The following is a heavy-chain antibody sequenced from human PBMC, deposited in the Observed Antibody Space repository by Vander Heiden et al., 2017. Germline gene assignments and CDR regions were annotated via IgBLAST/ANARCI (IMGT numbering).Heavy chain of an antibody. Sequence: RLSCAASGFTFSSYGMHWVRQAPGKGLEWVAVISYDGSNKYYADSVKGRFTISRDNSKNTLYLQMNSLRAEDTAVYYCAKENVGRDGYNYDYWGQGTLVTVSS. CDR2: ISYDGSNK. D-gene: IGHD5-12*01. V-gene: IGHV3-30*18. J-gene: IGHJ4*02. CDR1: GFTFSSYG. CDR3: AKENVGRDGYNYDY.